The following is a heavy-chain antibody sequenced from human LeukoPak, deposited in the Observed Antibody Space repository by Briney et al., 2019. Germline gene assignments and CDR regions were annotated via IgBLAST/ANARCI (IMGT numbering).Heavy chain of an antibody. Sequence: SQTLSLTCDISGDSLSSNSASWNWIRQSPSRGLEWLGRTYYRSRWYNHYEDSVKSRITINPDTSKNQFSLQLDSVTPEDTAVYYCAREVMAPPPKYYYYMDVWGKGTTVTVSS. J-gene: IGHJ6*03. CDR1: GDSLSSNSAS. CDR3: AREVMAPPPKYYYYMDV. CDR2: TYYRSRWYN. D-gene: IGHD3-16*01. V-gene: IGHV6-1*01.